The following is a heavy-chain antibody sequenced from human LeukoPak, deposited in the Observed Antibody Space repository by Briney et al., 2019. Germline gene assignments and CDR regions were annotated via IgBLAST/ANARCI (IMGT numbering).Heavy chain of an antibody. Sequence: GGSLRLSCAASGFTFSDNAMNWVRQAPGKGLEWVSGISGRGGSTYYADSVKGRFTISRDNSQNTLYLQMTSLRAEDTAVYFCAKAPFTYGYFDSWGQGTLVTVSS. J-gene: IGHJ4*02. D-gene: IGHD3-10*01. V-gene: IGHV3-23*01. CDR2: ISGRGGST. CDR3: AKAPFTYGYFDS. CDR1: GFTFSDNA.